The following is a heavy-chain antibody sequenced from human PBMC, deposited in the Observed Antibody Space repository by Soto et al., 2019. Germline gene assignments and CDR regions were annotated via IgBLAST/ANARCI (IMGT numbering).Heavy chain of an antibody. CDR3: AREARPHYYGSGSYVY. CDR2: IYHSGST. Sequence: GPSKTSETLSLTCAVSGGSISSSNWWSWVRQPPGKGLEWIGEIYHSGSTNYNPSLKSRVTISVDKSKNQFSLKLSSVTAADTAVYYCAREARPHYYGSGSYVYWGQGTLVTVSS. J-gene: IGHJ4*02. CDR1: GGSISSSNW. D-gene: IGHD3-10*01. V-gene: IGHV4-4*02.